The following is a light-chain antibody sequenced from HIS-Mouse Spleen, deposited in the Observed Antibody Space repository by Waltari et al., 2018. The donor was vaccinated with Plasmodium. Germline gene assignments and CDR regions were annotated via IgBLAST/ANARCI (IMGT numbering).Light chain of an antibody. Sequence: SYALTHPPSVSVSPGQTARITCSGDALPKKYAYWYKQKSGQAPVLVIYEDSKRPSGIPERFSGSSSGTMATLTISGAQVEDEADYYCYSTDSSGNHRVFGGGTKLTVL. CDR2: EDS. CDR1: ALPKKY. V-gene: IGLV3-10*01. CDR3: YSTDSSGNHRV. J-gene: IGLJ3*02.